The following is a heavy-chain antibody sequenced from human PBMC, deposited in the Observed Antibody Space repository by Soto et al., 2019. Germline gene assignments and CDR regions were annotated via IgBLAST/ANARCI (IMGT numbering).Heavy chain of an antibody. CDR3: AKDEGWRIQLWLGSYGLDA. D-gene: IGHD5-18*01. V-gene: IGHV3-30*18. CDR2: ISYEGSTQ. J-gene: IGHJ6*02. CDR1: GFTFSGYG. Sequence: QVQLDESGGGVVQPGRSLRLSCEASGFTFSGYGMHWVRQAPGKGLEWVAVISYEGSTQYYAASVQGRFTISRDNPKNTLFLKMNGLRVEDTGIYYCAKDEGWRIQLWLGSYGLDAWGHGPTVTVS.